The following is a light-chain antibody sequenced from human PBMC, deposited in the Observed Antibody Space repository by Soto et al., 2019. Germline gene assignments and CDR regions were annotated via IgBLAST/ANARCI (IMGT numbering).Light chain of an antibody. V-gene: IGLV2-14*01. CDR3: SSCTTNRSYV. CDR1: SSDVGAYIF. J-gene: IGLJ1*01. CDR2: AVS. Sequence: QSALTQPASVSGSPGQSITISCTGTSSDVGAYIFVSWYQQHPGKAPKLMIYAVSSRPSGVSYRFSGSKSGTTASLTISGLQAEDEADYYCSSCTTNRSYVFGTGTKRTGL.